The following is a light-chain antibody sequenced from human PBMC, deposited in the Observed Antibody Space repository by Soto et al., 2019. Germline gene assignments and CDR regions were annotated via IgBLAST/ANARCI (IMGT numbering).Light chain of an antibody. Sequence: DIQMTQSPSSLSASVGDRVTITCRAGQSISNYLNWYQQKPGKAPKLLIYGASSLQSGVPLRFSGSGSGTDFTLTISSLQPEDFATYYCQQSYSSPPLTFGGGTKVENK. CDR2: GAS. V-gene: IGKV1-39*01. J-gene: IGKJ4*01. CDR3: QQSYSSPPLT. CDR1: QSISNY.